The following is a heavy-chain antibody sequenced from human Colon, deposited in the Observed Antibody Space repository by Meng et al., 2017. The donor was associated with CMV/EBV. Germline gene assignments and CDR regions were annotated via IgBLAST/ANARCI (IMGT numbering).Heavy chain of an antibody. CDR1: GYVSRAPFY. D-gene: IGHD3-10*01. V-gene: IGHV4-30-4*01. Sequence: GYVSRAPFYCTWLRQPAGKGLEWIAYMHYRGATYYHPSLRSRVTISVESSKNQFSLKLNSVTATDTAVYYCARFYFDSARRNALDIWGPGTLVTVSS. CDR2: MHYRGAT. J-gene: IGHJ3*02. CDR3: ARFYFDSARRNALDI.